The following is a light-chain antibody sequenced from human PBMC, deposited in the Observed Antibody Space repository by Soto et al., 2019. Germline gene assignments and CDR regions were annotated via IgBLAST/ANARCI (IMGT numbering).Light chain of an antibody. Sequence: DIKMTQSPSTLSASVEDRVTITCRASQSISSWLAWYQQKPGKAPKLLIYKASSLESGVPSRFSGSGSGTEFTLTISSLQPEDFATYYCLQDFNYPWTFGQGTKV. J-gene: IGKJ1*01. V-gene: IGKV1-5*03. CDR2: KAS. CDR3: LQDFNYPWT. CDR1: QSISSW.